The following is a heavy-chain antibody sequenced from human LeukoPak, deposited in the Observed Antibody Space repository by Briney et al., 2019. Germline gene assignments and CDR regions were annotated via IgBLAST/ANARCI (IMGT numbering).Heavy chain of an antibody. CDR1: GYTFTSYD. J-gene: IGHJ4*02. CDR3: ARLPIVGAIGSH. CDR2: MNPNSGNT. Sequence: ALVKVSCKASGYTFTSYDINWVRQATGQGLEWMGWMNPNSGNTGYAQKFQGRVTMTRNTSISTAYMELSSLRSEDTAVYYCARLPIVGAIGSHWGQGTLVTVSS. D-gene: IGHD1-26*01. V-gene: IGHV1-8*01.